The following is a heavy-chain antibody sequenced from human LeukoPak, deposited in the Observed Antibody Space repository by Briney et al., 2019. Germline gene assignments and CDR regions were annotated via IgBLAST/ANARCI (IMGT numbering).Heavy chain of an antibody. Sequence: SETLSLTCAVYGGSFSGYYWSWIRQPPGKGLEWIGEINHSGSTNYNPSLKSRVTISVDTSKNQFSLKVSSVTAADTAVYHCARRSHCTGGSCYPVWGQGTTVTVS. D-gene: IGHD2-15*01. CDR1: GGSFSGYY. J-gene: IGHJ6*02. CDR2: INHSGST. CDR3: ARRSHCTGGSCYPV. V-gene: IGHV4-34*01.